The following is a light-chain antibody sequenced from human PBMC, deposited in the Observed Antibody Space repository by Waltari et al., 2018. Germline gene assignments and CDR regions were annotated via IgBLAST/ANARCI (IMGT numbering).Light chain of an antibody. V-gene: IGKV3-15*01. CDR2: GAS. CDR3: XXXXXXLGT. Sequence: IVXXQSXATLSVFPGERATLSCRASQSIRSNLAWYQHKPGQAPRLLIYGASTRDTGIPXRXXXXXXXTEFXLTIXSXXSEDFXVXXXXXXXXXLGTXGXGTKVEXK. CDR1: QSIRSN. J-gene: IGKJ1*01.